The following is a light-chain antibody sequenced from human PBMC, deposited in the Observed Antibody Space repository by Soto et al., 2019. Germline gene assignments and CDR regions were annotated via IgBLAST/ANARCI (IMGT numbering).Light chain of an antibody. V-gene: IGKV3-20*01. Sequence: ERVWTPSPGTLSLSPGERATLSCRASPSVSNNYLAWYQQKPGQAPRLLIYGASNRATGIPDRFSGSGSGTDFTLTISRLEPEDFAVYYSQQYGSSGTFGQVTKVDIK. CDR3: QQYGSSGT. CDR2: GAS. CDR1: PSVSNNY. J-gene: IGKJ1*01.